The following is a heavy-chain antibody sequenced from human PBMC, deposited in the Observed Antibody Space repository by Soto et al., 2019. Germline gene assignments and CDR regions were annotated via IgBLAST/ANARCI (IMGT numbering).Heavy chain of an antibody. Sequence: EVQLLESGGGLVQPGGSLRLSCAASGFTFSSYAMSWVRQAPGKGLEWVSAISGSGGSTYYADSAKGRFTISRDNSKNTLYLQMNSLRAEDTAVYYCAKVDWADFRRYYYYMDVWGKGTTVTVSS. J-gene: IGHJ6*03. V-gene: IGHV3-23*01. CDR2: ISGSGGST. D-gene: IGHD2-21*01. CDR1: GFTFSSYA. CDR3: AKVDWADFRRYYYYMDV.